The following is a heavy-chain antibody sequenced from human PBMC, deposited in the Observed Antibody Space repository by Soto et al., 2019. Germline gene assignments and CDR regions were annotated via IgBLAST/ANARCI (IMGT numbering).Heavy chain of an antibody. CDR2: IYYSGST. D-gene: IGHD3-10*01. V-gene: IGHV4-39*01. Sequence: PSETLSLTCTVSGGSISSSSYYWGWIRQPPGKGLEWIGSIYYSGSTYYNPSLKSRVTISVDTSKNQFSLKLSSVTAADTAVYYCARHAYYYGSGSYFRPFYYYYGMDVWGQGTTVTVSS. CDR1: GGSISSSSYY. CDR3: ARHAYYYGSGSYFRPFYYYYGMDV. J-gene: IGHJ6*02.